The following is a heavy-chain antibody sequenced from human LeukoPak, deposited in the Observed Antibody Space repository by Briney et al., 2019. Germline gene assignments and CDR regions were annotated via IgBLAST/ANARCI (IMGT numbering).Heavy chain of an antibody. D-gene: IGHD2-2*01. CDR2: ISAYNGNT. Sequence: ASVKVSCKASGYTFTSYGISWVRQAPGQGLEWMGWISAYNGNTNYAQKLQGRVTMTTDTSTSTAYMELRSLRSDDTAVYYCARPRGYCGSTSCQGRAGYYYTDVWGKGTTVTVSS. CDR3: ARPRGYCGSTSCQGRAGYYYTDV. V-gene: IGHV1-18*01. J-gene: IGHJ6*03. CDR1: GYTFTSYG.